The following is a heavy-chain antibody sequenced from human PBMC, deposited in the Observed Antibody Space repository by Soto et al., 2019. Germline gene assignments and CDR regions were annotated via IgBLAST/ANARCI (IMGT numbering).Heavy chain of an antibody. CDR2: INHSGST. V-gene: IGHV4-34*01. D-gene: IGHD3-10*01. J-gene: IGHJ4*02. CDR1: GGSFSGYY. Sequence: QVQLQQWGAGLLKPSEALSLTCAVYGGSFSGYYWSWIRQPPGKGLEWIGEINHSGSTNYNPSLKSRVTISVDTSKHQFSLKLSSVPAADTAVYYCARALGLIVVRGVITHFDYWGQGTLVTVSS. CDR3: ARALGLIVVRGVITHFDY.